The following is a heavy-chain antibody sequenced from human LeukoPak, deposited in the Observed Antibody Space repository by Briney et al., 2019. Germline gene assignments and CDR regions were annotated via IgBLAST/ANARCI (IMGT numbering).Heavy chain of an antibody. D-gene: IGHD3-3*01. CDR2: ISGSGGST. Sequence: GGSLRLSCAASGFTVSSNYMSWVRQAPGKGLEWVSAISGSGGSTYYADSVKGRLTISRDNSKNTLYLQMNSLRAEDTAVYYCAKYDFWSGYSPSYGMDVWGQGTTVTVSS. CDR3: AKYDFWSGYSPSYGMDV. CDR1: GFTVSSNY. V-gene: IGHV3-23*01. J-gene: IGHJ6*02.